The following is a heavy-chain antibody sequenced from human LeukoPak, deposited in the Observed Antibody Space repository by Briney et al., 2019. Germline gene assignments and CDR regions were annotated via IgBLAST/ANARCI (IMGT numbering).Heavy chain of an antibody. Sequence: GGSLRLSCAASGFTFSSYWMHWVRQAPGKGLGWVSRINSDGSSTSYADSVRGRFTISRDNSQNTLYLQMNSLRVDDTALYFCARAGFYSGWYVVDFWGHGTLVTVSS. D-gene: IGHD6-19*01. CDR1: GFTFSSYW. CDR2: INSDGSST. J-gene: IGHJ4*01. CDR3: ARAGFYSGWYVVDF. V-gene: IGHV3-74*01.